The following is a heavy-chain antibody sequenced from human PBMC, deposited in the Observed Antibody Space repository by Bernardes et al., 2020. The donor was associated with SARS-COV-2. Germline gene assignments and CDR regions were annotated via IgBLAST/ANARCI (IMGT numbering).Heavy chain of an antibody. J-gene: IGHJ6*02. Sequence: GGSLRLSCEASGFTFSTYAMSWVRQAPGQGLEWVSDISGPGRTYYADSVKGRFTISRDNSKNTLYLEMNSLRAEDTAVYYCAKELAYGTTWRDYKYYFGMDVWCQGTTVTVSS. D-gene: IGHD2-8*01. CDR2: ISGPGRT. V-gene: IGHV3-23*01. CDR3: AKELAYGTTWRDYKYYFGMDV. CDR1: GFTFSTYA.